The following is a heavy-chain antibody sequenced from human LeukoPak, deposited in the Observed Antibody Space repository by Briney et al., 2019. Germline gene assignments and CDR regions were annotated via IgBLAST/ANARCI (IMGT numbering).Heavy chain of an antibody. J-gene: IGHJ6*02. CDR1: GFTFSSYS. CDR3: ARDGIVVVTAIPAYYYYGMDV. V-gene: IGHV3-21*01. D-gene: IGHD2-21*02. Sequence: GGSLRLSCAASGFTFSSYSMYWVRQAPGKGLEWVSSISSSSSYIYYADSVKGRFTISRDNAKNSLYLQMNSLRAEDTAVYYCARDGIVVVTAIPAYYYYGMDVWGQGTTVTVSS. CDR2: ISSSSSYI.